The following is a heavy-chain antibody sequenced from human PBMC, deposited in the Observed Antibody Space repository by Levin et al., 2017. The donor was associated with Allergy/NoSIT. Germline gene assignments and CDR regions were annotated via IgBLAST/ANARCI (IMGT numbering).Heavy chain of an antibody. Sequence: GGSLRLSCKGSGYSFSTHWIGWVRQMPGKGLEWMGIIYPGDSDTRYSPSFQGQVTISADKSISTAYLQWSTLKASDTAMYYCARNLGSGTLDYWGQGTQVTVSS. D-gene: IGHD3-10*01. J-gene: IGHJ4*02. CDR3: ARNLGSGTLDY. CDR2: IYPGDSDT. CDR1: GYSFSTHW. V-gene: IGHV5-51*01.